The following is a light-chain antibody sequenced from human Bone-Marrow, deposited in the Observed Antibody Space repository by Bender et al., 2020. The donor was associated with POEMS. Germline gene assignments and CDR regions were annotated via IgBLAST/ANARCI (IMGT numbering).Light chain of an antibody. CDR1: RSNIGNNA. CDR2: FDD. Sequence: QSVLTQPPSVSEAPRQRVTISCSGSRSNIGNNAVNWYQQVPGKAPKLLVYFDDLLPSGVSDRFSGSKSGTSASLAISGLQSDDEGDYYCASWDDNLHDPVFGEGTKLTVL. J-gene: IGLJ2*01. V-gene: IGLV1-36*01. CDR3: ASWDDNLHDPV.